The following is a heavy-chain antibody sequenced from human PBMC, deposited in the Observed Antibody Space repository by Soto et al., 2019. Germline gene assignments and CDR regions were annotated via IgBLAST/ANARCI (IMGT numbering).Heavy chain of an antibody. CDR3: ARAGGRYAITAYDV. V-gene: IGHV4-59*01. J-gene: IGHJ3*01. Sequence: SETLSLTCAGSGVSINSYYWGWIRQPPGKALEWIGYIYYSGTTNYNPSLKSRVTISVDTSKNQFSLRLSSVTAADTAVYYCARAGGRYAITAYDVWGPGTLVTVSS. CDR2: IYYSGTT. D-gene: IGHD1-26*01. CDR1: GVSINSYY.